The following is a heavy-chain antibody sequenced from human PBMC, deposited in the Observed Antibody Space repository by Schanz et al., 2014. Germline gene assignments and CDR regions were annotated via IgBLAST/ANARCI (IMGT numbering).Heavy chain of an antibody. Sequence: QVQLVQSGADVKKPGASVKVSCKASGNTLSAYYIHWIRQAPGQGLEGMGWIDPNSGGTNYAQKFQGRVTMTSDTSTTTVYMEVNSLTSDDTAVFYCARTASHDVWRGYIPHYAFDLWGQGTVVIVSS. CDR1: GNTLSAYY. CDR3: ARTASHDVWRGYIPHYAFDL. D-gene: IGHD3-3*01. V-gene: IGHV1-2*02. J-gene: IGHJ3*01. CDR2: IDPNSGGT.